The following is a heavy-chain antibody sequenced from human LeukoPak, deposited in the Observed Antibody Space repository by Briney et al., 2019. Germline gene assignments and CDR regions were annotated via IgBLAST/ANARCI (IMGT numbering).Heavy chain of an antibody. V-gene: IGHV3-23*01. CDR2: VSGSGGSR. J-gene: IGHJ3*02. CDR3: ARDISSGYYDAFDI. Sequence: PGGSLRLSCAASGFASNNYAMSWVRQAPGKGLEWVSTVSGSGGSRYYADSVKGRFTISRDNSQITLYLQMNSLRAEDTAVYYCARDISSGYYDAFDIWGQGTMVTVSS. D-gene: IGHD3-22*01. CDR1: GFASNNYA.